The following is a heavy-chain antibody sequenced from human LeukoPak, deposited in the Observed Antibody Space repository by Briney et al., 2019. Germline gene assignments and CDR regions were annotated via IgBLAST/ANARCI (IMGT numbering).Heavy chain of an antibody. CDR2: IYTSGST. J-gene: IGHJ4*02. CDR1: GGSISSYY. D-gene: IGHD6-19*01. Sequence: PSETLSLTCTVSGGSISSYYWSWIRQPPGKGLEWIGYIYTSGSTNYNPSLKGRVTISVDTSKNQFSLKLSSVTAADTAVYYCARRYSSGWYFDYWGQGTLVTVSS. CDR3: ARRYSSGWYFDY. V-gene: IGHV4-4*09.